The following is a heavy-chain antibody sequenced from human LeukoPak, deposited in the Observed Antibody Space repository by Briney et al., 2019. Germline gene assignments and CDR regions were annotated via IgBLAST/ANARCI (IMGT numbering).Heavy chain of an antibody. J-gene: IGHJ5*02. CDR2: INPSGGST. D-gene: IGHD3-3*01. V-gene: IGHV1-46*03. CDR3: ARDRGDFWSGYSPRYNWFDP. Sequence: ASVKVSCRASGYTFTSYYMHWVRQAPGQGLEWMGIINPSGGSTSYAQKFQGRVTMTRDTSTSTVYMELSSLRSEDTAVYYCARDRGDFWSGYSPRYNWFDPWGQGTLVTVSS. CDR1: GYTFTSYY.